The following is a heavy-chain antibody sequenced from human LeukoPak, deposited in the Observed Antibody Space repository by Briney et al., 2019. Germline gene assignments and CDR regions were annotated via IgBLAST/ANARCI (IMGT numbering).Heavy chain of an antibody. D-gene: IGHD3-10*01. Sequence: SETLSLTCAVSGYSISSGYYWGWIRQPPGKGPEWIGSIYHSGSTYYNPSLKSRVTISVDTSKNQFSLKLSSVTAADTAVYYCAADYYGSGPSDYWGQGTLVTVSS. CDR3: AADYYGSGPSDY. CDR1: GYSISSGYY. V-gene: IGHV4-38-2*01. CDR2: IYHSGST. J-gene: IGHJ4*02.